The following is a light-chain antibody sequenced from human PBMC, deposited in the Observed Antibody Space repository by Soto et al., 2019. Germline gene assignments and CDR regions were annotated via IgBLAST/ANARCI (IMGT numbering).Light chain of an antibody. J-gene: IGKJ1*01. CDR2: GAS. CDR1: QSVSSN. V-gene: IGKV3-15*01. Sequence: EIVMTQSPATLSVSPVERATLSCRASQSVSSNLAWYQQKPGQAPRLLIYGASTRATGIPARFSGRGSGTEFTLTISSLQSEDSVVYYCQQYNSWPLTFGQGTKVDIK. CDR3: QQYNSWPLT.